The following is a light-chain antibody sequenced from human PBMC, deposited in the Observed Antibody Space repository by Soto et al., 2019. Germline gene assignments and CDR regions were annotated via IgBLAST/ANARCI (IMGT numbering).Light chain of an antibody. CDR2: KVS. J-gene: IGKJ2*01. CDR3: MQSAHWPHT. CDR1: QSLVHNDGNTY. Sequence: DVVMTQSPVSLPVTLGQPASISCRSSQSLVHNDGNTYLFWFQQRPGQSPRRLIYKVSKRGSGVPERFSGSGSGTDFTLKINRVEAGDVGVYYCMQSAHWPHTFGQGTKLEIK. V-gene: IGKV2-30*02.